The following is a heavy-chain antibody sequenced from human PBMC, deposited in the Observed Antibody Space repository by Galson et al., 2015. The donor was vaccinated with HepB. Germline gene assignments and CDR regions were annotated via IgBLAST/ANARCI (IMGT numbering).Heavy chain of an antibody. Sequence: SLRLSCAASGFTFSSYWMSWVRQAPGKGLEWVANIKQDGSEKYYVDSVKGRFTISRDNAKNSLYLQMNSLRAEDTAVYYCARDFPGGWLPHYYYGMDVWGQGTTVTVSS. D-gene: IGHD3-22*01. CDR2: IKQDGSEK. CDR3: ARDFPGGWLPHYYYGMDV. CDR1: GFTFSSYW. V-gene: IGHV3-7*03. J-gene: IGHJ6*02.